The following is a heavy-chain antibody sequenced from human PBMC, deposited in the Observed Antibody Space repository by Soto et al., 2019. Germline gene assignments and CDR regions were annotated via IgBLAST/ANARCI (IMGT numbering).Heavy chain of an antibody. CDR2: ISYDGSNK. J-gene: IGHJ6*02. D-gene: IGHD6-13*01. V-gene: IGHV3-30*18. CDR1: GFTFSSYG. CDR3: AKEARIAAADPLGSMDV. Sequence: GGSLRLSCAASGFTFSSYGMHWVRQAPGKGLEWVAVISYDGSNKYYADSVKGRFTISRDNSKNTLYLQMNSLRAEDTAVYYCAKEARIAAADPLGSMDVWGQGTTVTVSS.